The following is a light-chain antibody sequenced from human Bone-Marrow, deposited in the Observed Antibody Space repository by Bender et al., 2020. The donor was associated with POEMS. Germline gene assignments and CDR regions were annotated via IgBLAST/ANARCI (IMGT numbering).Light chain of an antibody. CDR1: STNVESYNV. J-gene: IGLJ3*02. CDR3: NSYAGRNTWV. V-gene: IGLV2-23*02. Sequence: QSALTQPASVSGSPGQSLTISCTGTSTNVESYNVVSWYQQHPGKAPKLIIYEVTKRPSGVPDRFSGSKSGNTASLTVSGLQAEDETNYYCNSYAGRNTWVFGGGTKLTVL. CDR2: EVT.